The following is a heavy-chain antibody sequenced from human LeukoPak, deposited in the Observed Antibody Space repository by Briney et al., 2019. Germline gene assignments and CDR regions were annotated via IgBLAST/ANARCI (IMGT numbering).Heavy chain of an antibody. CDR1: GFTFSSYE. J-gene: IGHJ5*02. Sequence: QPGGSLRLSCAASGFTFSSYEMNWVRQAPGKGLEWVSYISSSGSTIYYADSVKGRFTISRDNAKNSLYLQMNSLRAEDTAVYYCARDRGYYDYNWFDPWGQGTLVTVSS. D-gene: IGHD3-22*01. CDR3: ARDRGYYDYNWFDP. CDR2: ISSSGSTI. V-gene: IGHV3-48*03.